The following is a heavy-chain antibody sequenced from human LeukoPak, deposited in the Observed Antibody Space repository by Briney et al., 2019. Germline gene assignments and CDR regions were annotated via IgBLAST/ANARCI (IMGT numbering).Heavy chain of an antibody. CDR1: GCSFTSYW. J-gene: IGHJ4*02. CDR3: ARLEGGWWD. CDR2: IYPGDSDT. Sequence: GESLEISWNGSGCSFTSYWIGWVRPLPREGLEWMGIIYPGDSDTRYSPSFQGQVTISADKSISTAYLQWSSLKASDTAMYYCARLEGGWWDWGQGTLVTVSS. V-gene: IGHV5-51*01. D-gene: IGHD6-19*01.